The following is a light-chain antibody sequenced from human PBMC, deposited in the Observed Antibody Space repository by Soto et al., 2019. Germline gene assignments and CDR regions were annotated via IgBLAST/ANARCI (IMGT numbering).Light chain of an antibody. J-gene: IGLJ2*01. CDR2: EVS. V-gene: IGLV2-8*01. Sequence: QSVLTQPPSASGSPGQSVTISCTGTSSDVGGYNYVSWYQHHPGKAPRLMIYEVSKRPSGVPDRFSGSKSGNTASLTVSGLQAEDAADYYCISYAGRYNFVVFGVGTQLTVL. CDR1: SSDVGGYNY. CDR3: ISYAGRYNFVV.